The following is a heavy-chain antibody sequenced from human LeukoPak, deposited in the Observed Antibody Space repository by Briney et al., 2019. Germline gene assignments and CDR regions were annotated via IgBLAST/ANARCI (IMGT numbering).Heavy chain of an antibody. CDR1: GGSISSSSYY. J-gene: IGHJ5*02. CDR3: AAWGPGVGLWFDP. D-gene: IGHD7-27*01. Sequence: SETLSLTCTVSGGSISSSSYYWGWIRQPPGKGLEWIGSMYYSGSTYYNPSLKSRVTISVDTSKNQFSLKLSSVTAADTAVYYCAAWGPGVGLWFDPWGQGTLVTVSS. CDR2: MYYSGST. V-gene: IGHV4-39*07.